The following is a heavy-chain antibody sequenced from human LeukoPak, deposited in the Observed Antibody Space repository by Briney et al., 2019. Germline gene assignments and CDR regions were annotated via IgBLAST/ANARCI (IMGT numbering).Heavy chain of an antibody. CDR1: GYSFTSYC. J-gene: IGHJ4*02. CDR2: IYPSDSDT. Sequence: GESLKISCKGSGYSFTSYCIAWVRQMPGKGLEWMGIIYPSDSDTRYSPSFQGQVTISADKSITTAYLQWSSLKASDTAMYYCARRRGYSYGYYFDYWGQGTLVTVSS. D-gene: IGHD5-18*01. V-gene: IGHV5-51*01. CDR3: ARRRGYSYGYYFDY.